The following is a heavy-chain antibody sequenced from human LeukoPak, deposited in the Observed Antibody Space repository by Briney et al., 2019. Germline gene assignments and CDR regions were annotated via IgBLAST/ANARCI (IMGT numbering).Heavy chain of an antibody. CDR1: GYTFTSYD. Sequence: ASVKVSCKASGYTFTSYDINWVRQATGQGLEWMGWMNPNSGNTGYAQKFQGRVTMTRSTSLSTAYMELSSLRSEDTAVYYCARVDIVVVPAAIRWYAFDIWGQGTMVTVSS. V-gene: IGHV1-8*01. CDR2: MNPNSGNT. J-gene: IGHJ3*02. CDR3: ARVDIVVVPAAIRWYAFDI. D-gene: IGHD2-2*02.